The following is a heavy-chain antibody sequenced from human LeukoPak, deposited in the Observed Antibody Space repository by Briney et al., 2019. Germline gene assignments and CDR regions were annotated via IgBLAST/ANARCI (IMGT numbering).Heavy chain of an antibody. D-gene: IGHD1-26*01. CDR3: ARGGSYLSAFDI. J-gene: IGHJ3*02. Sequence: GGSLRLSCAASGFTFSRYAMSWVRQAAGKGLEWVSTISSTGAGTYYADSVKGRFTISRDNSKNTLYLQMNSLRAEDTAVYYCARGGSYLSAFDIWGQGTMVTVSS. CDR1: GFTFSRYA. CDR2: ISSTGAGT. V-gene: IGHV3-23*01.